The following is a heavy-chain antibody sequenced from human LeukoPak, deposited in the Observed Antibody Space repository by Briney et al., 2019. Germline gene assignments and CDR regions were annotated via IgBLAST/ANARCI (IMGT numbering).Heavy chain of an antibody. CDR3: AREAGESAPAAKRGVYYYYYYMDV. CDR2: IDTSGST. J-gene: IGHJ6*03. V-gene: IGHV4-61*02. D-gene: IGHD2-2*01. CDR1: GDSISSGTYY. Sequence: SETLSLTCTVSGDSISSGTYYWSWIRQPAGTGLEWIGRIDTSGSTNYNPSLKSRVPISVDTSKNQFSLKLSSVTAADTAVYYCAREAGESAPAAKRGVYYYYYYMDVWGTGTTATVSS.